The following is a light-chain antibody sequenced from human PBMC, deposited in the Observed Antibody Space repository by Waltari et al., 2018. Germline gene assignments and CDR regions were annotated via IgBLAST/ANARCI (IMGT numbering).Light chain of an antibody. CDR1: QSISSY. CDR2: AAS. CDR3: MQALRSPLT. Sequence: DIQMTQSPSSLSASVGDRVTITCRASQSISSYLNWYQQKPGKAPKLRIYAASSLQSGVPSRFSGSGSGTDFTLKISRVEAEDVGVYYCMQALRSPLTFGQGTRLDIK. V-gene: IGKV1-39*01. J-gene: IGKJ5*01.